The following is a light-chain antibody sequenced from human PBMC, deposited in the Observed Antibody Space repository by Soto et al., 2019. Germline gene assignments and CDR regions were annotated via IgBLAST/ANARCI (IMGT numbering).Light chain of an antibody. CDR3: SSYTSSSTRL. J-gene: IGLJ2*01. V-gene: IGLV2-14*01. CDR1: SSDVGGYNY. CDR2: DVS. Sequence: QSALTQPASVSGSPGQSITISCTGTSSDVGGYNYVSWYQQHPGNAPKLMIYDVSNRPSGVSNRFSGSKTGNTASRAISGLQAEDEADYYCSSYTSSSTRLFGGGTKLTVL.